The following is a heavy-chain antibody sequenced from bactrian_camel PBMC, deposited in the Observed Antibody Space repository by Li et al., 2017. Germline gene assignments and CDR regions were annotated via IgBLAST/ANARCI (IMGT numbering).Heavy chain of an antibody. V-gene: IGHV3S1*01. CDR3: AAKRTNWCGRLLGPDEYDH. D-gene: IGHD7*01. J-gene: IGHJ4*01. CDR2: ITTGLRDP. Sequence: HVQLVESGGGSVQAGGSLKLSCAASGFTFSMYCMGWFRQAPGKEREGVATITTGLRDPWYADSVKGRFTISRDNRENTLYLLMNSLQPEDTAIYYCAAKRTNWCGRLLGPDEYDHWGQGTQVTVS. CDR1: GFTFSMYC.